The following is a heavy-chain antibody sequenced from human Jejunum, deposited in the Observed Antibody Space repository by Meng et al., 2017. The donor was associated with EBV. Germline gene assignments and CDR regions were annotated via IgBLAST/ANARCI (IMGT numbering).Heavy chain of an antibody. D-gene: IGHD1-26*01. CDR1: GGSISSSSYY. Sequence: LQLQESGPGLVKPSETLPLTCTVSGGSISSSSYYWGWIRQPPGKGLEWIGTYYNSGSTYYNPSLKSRVTISVDTSKNQFSLKLISVTAADTAAYYCARQGPSGRTFDYWGQGTLVTVSS. CDR3: ARQGPSGRTFDY. V-gene: IGHV4-39*01. CDR2: YYNSGST. J-gene: IGHJ4*02.